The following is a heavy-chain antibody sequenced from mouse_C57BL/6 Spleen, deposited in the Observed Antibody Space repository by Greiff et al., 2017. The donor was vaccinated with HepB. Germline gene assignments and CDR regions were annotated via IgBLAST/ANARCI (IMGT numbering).Heavy chain of an antibody. CDR3: ARRGGNPYWYFDV. CDR1: GFTFSDFY. J-gene: IGHJ1*03. CDR2: SRNKANEYTT. D-gene: IGHD2-1*01. V-gene: IGHV7-1*01. Sequence: EVQRVESGGGLVQSGRSLRLSCATSGFTFSDFYMEWVRQAPGKGLEWIAASRNKANEYTTEYSASVKGRFIVSRDTSQSILYLQMNALRAEDTAIYYCARRGGNPYWYFDVWGTGTTVTVSS.